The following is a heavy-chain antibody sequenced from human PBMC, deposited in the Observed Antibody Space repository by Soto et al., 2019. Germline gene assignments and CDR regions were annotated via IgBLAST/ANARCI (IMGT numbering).Heavy chain of an antibody. CDR1: GGSISSYY. CDR2: IYYSWST. D-gene: IGHD1-26*01. CDR3: ARAKRNRFGIVGATTWFDP. Sequence: QVQLQESGPGRVKPSETLSLTCTVSGGSISSYYWSWIRQPPGKGLEWIGYIYYSWSTNYNPSLKSRVTISVDTSKNQFSLKLSSVTAADTAVYYCARAKRNRFGIVGATTWFDPWGQGTLVTVSS. V-gene: IGHV4-59*01. J-gene: IGHJ5*02.